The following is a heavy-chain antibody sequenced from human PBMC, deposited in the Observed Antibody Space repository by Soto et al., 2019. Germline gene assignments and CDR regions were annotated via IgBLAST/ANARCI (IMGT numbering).Heavy chain of an antibody. CDR3: ARVSDY. Sequence: QVLLQQWGAGRLKPSETLSLTCAVYGGSFIDYSWGWIRQSPGTGLEWIGEIIHSGSANYNPSLKSRVTISVDTSKTQFSLKLYSVTAADAAVYYCARVSDYWSQGTLVTVSS. J-gene: IGHJ4*02. CDR1: GGSFIDYS. V-gene: IGHV4-34*12. CDR2: IIHSGSA.